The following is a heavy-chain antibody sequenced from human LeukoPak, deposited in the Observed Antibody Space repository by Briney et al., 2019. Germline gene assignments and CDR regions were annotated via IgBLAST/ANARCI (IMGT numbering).Heavy chain of an antibody. V-gene: IGHV1-69*05. J-gene: IGHJ4*02. CDR2: IIPIFGTA. CDR3: AREVVYSYGCFDY. Sequence: SVKVSCKASGGTFSSYAISWVRQAPGQGLKWMGGIIPIFGTANYAQKFQGRVTITTDESTSTAYMELSSLRSEDTAVYYCAREVVYSYGCFDYWGQGTLVTVSS. D-gene: IGHD5-18*01. CDR1: GGTFSSYA.